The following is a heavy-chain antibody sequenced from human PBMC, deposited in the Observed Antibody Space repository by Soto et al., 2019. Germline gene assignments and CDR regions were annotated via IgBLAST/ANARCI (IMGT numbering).Heavy chain of an antibody. J-gene: IGHJ6*02. V-gene: IGHV4-39*01. D-gene: IGHD5-18*01. Sequence: SETLSLTCTVSGGSISSSSYYWGWIRQPPGKGLEWIGSIFYSGSTYYNPSLKSRVTISVDTSKNQFSLKLSSVTAADTAMYHCVCLFSGGYSYGFYSYGMDVWCQGTTVTVSS. CDR2: IFYSGST. CDR3: VCLFSGGYSYGFYSYGMDV. CDR1: GGSISSSSYY.